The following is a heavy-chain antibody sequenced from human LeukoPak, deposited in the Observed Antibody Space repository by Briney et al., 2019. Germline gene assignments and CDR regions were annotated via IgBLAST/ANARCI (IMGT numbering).Heavy chain of an antibody. D-gene: IGHD6-19*01. V-gene: IGHV4-61*02. CDR2: IYTSGST. J-gene: IGHJ4*02. CDR1: GASISSGNYY. CDR3: ASGYSSGWYYFDY. Sequence: SETLSLTCTGSGASISSGNYYWSWIRQPAGKGLEWIGRIYTSGSTNYNPSLKSRVTISVDTSKNQFSLKLSSVTAADTAVYYCASGYSSGWYYFDYWGQGTLVTVSS.